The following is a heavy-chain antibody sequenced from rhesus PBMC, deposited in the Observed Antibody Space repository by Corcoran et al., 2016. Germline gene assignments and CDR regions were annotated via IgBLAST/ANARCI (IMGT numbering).Heavy chain of an antibody. J-gene: IGHJ6*01. CDR1: GFTFSTYG. CDR3: VRGFYGWES. V-gene: IGHV3-54*02. CDR2: ISFDESKK. Sequence: EVQLVESGGGLVQPGGSLRLSCEASGFTFSTYGIHWVRQAPGKGLEWVAVISFDESKKYYAYSSKDLFTISRDNAKNMVYLQMNNLKLEDTAVYYWVRGFYGWESWGQGVVVTVSS.